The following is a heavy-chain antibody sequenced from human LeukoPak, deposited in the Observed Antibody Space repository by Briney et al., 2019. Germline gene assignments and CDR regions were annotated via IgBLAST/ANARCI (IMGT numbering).Heavy chain of an antibody. V-gene: IGHV3-23*01. D-gene: IGHD3-22*01. CDR2: ISGSGGST. CDR1: GFTFSSYA. Sequence: GGSLRLSCSASGFTFSSYAMSWVRHAPGQGLEWASAISGSGGSTYYADSGKGRFTISRDNSKNTLYLQMNSLRAEDTAVYYCAKGTKYYYDSSGYQFDYWGPGTLVTVSS. J-gene: IGHJ4*02. CDR3: AKGTKYYYDSSGYQFDY.